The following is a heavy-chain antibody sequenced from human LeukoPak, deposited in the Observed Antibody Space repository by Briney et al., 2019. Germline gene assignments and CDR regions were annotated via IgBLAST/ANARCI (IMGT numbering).Heavy chain of an antibody. V-gene: IGHV3-66*01. CDR1: GSTVSSDY. J-gene: IGHJ4*02. CDR2: IYSGDST. D-gene: IGHD3-22*01. CDR3: ARGSSSGYYLAFDY. Sequence: PGGSLRLSCAASGSTVSSDYMSWVRQAPGKGLEWVSVIYSGDSTYYADSVKGRFTISRDNSKNTMYLQMNSLRAEDTAVYYCARGSSSGYYLAFDYWGQGTLVTVSS.